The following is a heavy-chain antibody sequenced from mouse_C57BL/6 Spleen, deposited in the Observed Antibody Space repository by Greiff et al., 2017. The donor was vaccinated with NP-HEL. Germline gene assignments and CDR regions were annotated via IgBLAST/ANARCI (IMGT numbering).Heavy chain of an antibody. J-gene: IGHJ3*01. CDR3: AKTNDYPKAWFAY. D-gene: IGHD2-4*01. V-gene: IGHV1-66*01. CDR1: GYSFTSYY. CDR2: IYPGSGNT. Sequence: QVQLKQSGPELVKPGASVKISCKASGYSFTSYYIHWVKQRPGQGLEWIGWIYPGSGNTKYNEKFKGKATLTADTSSSTAYKQLSSLTSEDSAVYYCAKTNDYPKAWFAYWGQGTLVTVSA.